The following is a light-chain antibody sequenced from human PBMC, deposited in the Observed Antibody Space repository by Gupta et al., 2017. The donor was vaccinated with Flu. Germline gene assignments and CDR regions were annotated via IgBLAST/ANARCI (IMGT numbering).Light chain of an antibody. J-gene: IGKJ3*01. V-gene: IGKV3-20*01. CDR1: QSVSSSY. Sequence: VLTQSPGTLSLSPGERATLSCRASQSVSSSYLAWYQQKPGQAPRLLIYGASSRATGIPDRFSGSGSGTDFTLTISRLEPEDFAVYYCQQYGSSPFTFGPGTKVDIK. CDR3: QQYGSSPFT. CDR2: GAS.